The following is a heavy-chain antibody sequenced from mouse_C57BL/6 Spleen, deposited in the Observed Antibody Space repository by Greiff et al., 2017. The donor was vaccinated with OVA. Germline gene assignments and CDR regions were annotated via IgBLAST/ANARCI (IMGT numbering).Heavy chain of an antibody. CDR2: ISDGGSYT. CDR1: GFTFSSYA. V-gene: IGHV5-4*03. Sequence: EVKVVESGGGLVKPGGSLKLSCAASGFTFSSYAMSWVRQTPEKRLEWVATISDGGSYTYYPDNVKGRFTISRDNAKNNLYLQMSHLKSEDTAMYYCARGLYGYYFDYWGQGTTLTVSS. D-gene: IGHD3-1*01. CDR3: ARGLYGYYFDY. J-gene: IGHJ2*01.